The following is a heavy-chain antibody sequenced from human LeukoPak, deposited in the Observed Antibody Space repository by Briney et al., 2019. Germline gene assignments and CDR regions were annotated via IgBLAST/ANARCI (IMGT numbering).Heavy chain of an antibody. CDR3: ARHYCGGDCYSRWYFDF. CDR1: GGSISNYY. CDR2: VYSSGST. J-gene: IGHJ2*01. D-gene: IGHD2-21*02. V-gene: IGHV4-4*07. Sequence: SETLSLTCTVSGGSISNYYWSWIRQPAGKGLEWIGRVYSSGSTDYNPSLKSRVTMSVDTSKNQFSLKLSSVTAADTAVYYCARHYCGGDCYSRWYFDFWGRGTLVTVSS.